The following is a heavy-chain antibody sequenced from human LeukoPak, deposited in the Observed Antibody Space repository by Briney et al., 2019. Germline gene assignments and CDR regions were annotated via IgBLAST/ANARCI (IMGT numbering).Heavy chain of an antibody. D-gene: IGHD5-12*01. CDR3: ARGRREVATEDYYFDY. J-gene: IGHJ4*02. CDR2: MNPNSGNT. V-gene: IGHV1-8*03. CDR1: GYTFTSYD. Sequence: ASVKVSCKASGYTFTSYDINWVRQATGQGLEWMGWMNPNSGNTGYAQKFQGRVTITRNTSISTAYMELSGLRSEDTAVYYCARGRREVATEDYYFDYWGQGTLVTVSS.